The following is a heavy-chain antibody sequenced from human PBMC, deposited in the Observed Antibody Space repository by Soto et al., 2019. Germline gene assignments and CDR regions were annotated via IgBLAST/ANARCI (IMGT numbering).Heavy chain of an antibody. D-gene: IGHD1-20*01. J-gene: IGHJ4*01. V-gene: IGHV3-74*01. CDR2: INRDGSTT. Sequence: PGGSLRLSCAASGFTFSNYWMHWVRQAPGKGLVWVSRINRDGSTTTYADSVRGRFTISRDNAKNTLYLQMNSLRDEDTAVYYCTMDLTGRQDYWGQGXLVTVYS. CDR3: TMDLTGRQDY. CDR1: GFTFSNYW.